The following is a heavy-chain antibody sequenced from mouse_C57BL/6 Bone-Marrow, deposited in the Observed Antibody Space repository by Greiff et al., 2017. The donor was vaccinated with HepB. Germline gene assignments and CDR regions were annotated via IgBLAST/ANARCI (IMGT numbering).Heavy chain of an antibody. V-gene: IGHV1-55*01. J-gene: IGHJ4*01. D-gene: IGHD1-1*01. CDR2: IYPGSGST. CDR1: GYTFTSYW. CDR3: ATIYYYGSSIYYYAMDY. Sequence: VQLVESGAELVKPGASVKMSCKASGYTFTSYWITWVKQRPGQGLEWIGDIYPGSGSTNYNEKFKSKATLTVDTSSSTAYMQLSSLTSEDSAVYYCATIYYYGSSIYYYAMDYWGQGTSVTVSS.